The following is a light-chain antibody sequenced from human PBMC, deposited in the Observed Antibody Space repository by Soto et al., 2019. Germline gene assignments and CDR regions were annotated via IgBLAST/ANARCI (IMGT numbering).Light chain of an antibody. CDR2: AAY. J-gene: IGKJ1*01. CDR3: QQSYSIPRT. Sequence: DIQMTQSPSSLSASVGDRATITCRASQSIRDSLNWYQHKPGTAPKLLIYAAYSLQDGVPSRFSGSGSVTDFTLTISSLQPEEFAVYYCQQSYSIPRTFGQGPKVEI. CDR1: QSIRDS. V-gene: IGKV1-39*01.